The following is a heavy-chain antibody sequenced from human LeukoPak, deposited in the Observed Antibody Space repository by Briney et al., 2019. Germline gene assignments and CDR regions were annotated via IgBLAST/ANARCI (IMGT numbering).Heavy chain of an antibody. Sequence: GGSLRLSCAASGFTFSSYNMNWGRQAPGKGLECVSYISSSSSNIDHADSVKGRFTISRHNSKNSLFLQMNSLRAEDTAVYYCARDLDYVPALDIWGQGTVVTVSS. CDR3: ARDLDYVPALDI. D-gene: IGHD4-17*01. V-gene: IGHV3-48*01. J-gene: IGHJ3*02. CDR2: ISSSSSNI. CDR1: GFTFSSYN.